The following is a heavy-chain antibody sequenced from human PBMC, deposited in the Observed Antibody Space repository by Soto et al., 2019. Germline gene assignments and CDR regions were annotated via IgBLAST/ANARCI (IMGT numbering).Heavy chain of an antibody. Sequence: GSLRLSCAASGFTFSRFELHWVRQAPGKGLEWISYISSSGSTAYYAASVEGRFTISRDNANNSVYLQMDSLRAEDTALYYCTRAAWFPYLSFYWGQGALVTVSS. CDR2: ISSSGSTA. J-gene: IGHJ4*02. CDR3: TRAAWFPYLSFY. D-gene: IGHD3-10*01. V-gene: IGHV3-48*03. CDR1: GFTFSRFE.